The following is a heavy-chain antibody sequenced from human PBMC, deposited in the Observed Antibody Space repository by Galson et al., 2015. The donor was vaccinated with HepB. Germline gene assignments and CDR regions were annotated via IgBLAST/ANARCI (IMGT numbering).Heavy chain of an antibody. CDR1: GITFSSYW. V-gene: IGHV3-7*03. CDR3: AGSQQLVYY. CDR2: IKQDGGEK. Sequence: FLRLSCAASGITFSSYWMSWVRQAPGKGLEWVATIKQDGGEKYYADSVKGRFTISRDNAKNSLYLQMNSLRAEDTAMYYCAGSQQLVYYWGQGTLVTVSS. D-gene: IGHD6-13*01. J-gene: IGHJ4*02.